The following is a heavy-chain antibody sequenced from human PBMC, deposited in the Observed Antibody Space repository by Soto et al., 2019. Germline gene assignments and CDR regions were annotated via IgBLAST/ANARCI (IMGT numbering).Heavy chain of an antibody. D-gene: IGHD3-10*01. CDR3: ARDPRVYYYGSGSYRALDY. Sequence: QVQLVQSGAEVKKPGASVKVSCKASGYTFTSYGISWVRQAPGQGLEWMGWISAYNGNTNYAQKLQGRVTMTTDTSTSTADMALRSLRSDDTAVYYCARDPRVYYYGSGSYRALDYWGQGTLVTVSS. CDR1: GYTFTSYG. J-gene: IGHJ4*02. CDR2: ISAYNGNT. V-gene: IGHV1-18*01.